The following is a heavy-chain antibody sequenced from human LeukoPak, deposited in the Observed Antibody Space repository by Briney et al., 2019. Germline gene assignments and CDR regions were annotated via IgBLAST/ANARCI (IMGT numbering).Heavy chain of an antibody. V-gene: IGHV5-51*01. CDR1: GYSFTTYW. J-gene: IGHJ4*02. CDR3: ARQFRDSSGYYSYYFAY. CDR2: IYPGDSDT. Sequence: GESLKISCKGSGYSFTTYWIGWVRQMPGRGLEWMGIIYPGDSDTRYSPSFQGQVTISADKSISTAYLQWSSLKASDTAMYYCARQFRDSSGYYSYYFAYWGQGTLVTVSS. D-gene: IGHD3-22*01.